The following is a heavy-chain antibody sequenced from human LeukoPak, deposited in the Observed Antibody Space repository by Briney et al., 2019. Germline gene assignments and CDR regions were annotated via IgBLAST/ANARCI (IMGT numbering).Heavy chain of an antibody. CDR2: ISWNSGSK. D-gene: IGHD3-22*01. CDR1: GFTFDDYA. V-gene: IGHV3-9*01. J-gene: IGHJ4*02. Sequence: GGSLRLSCAASGFTFDDYAMHWVRQAPGKGLEWVSGISWNSGSKGYADSVKGRFTISRDNAKNSLYLQMNSLRAEDTALYYCAKDIGMDYYDSSGYSNYFDYWGQGTLVTVSS. CDR3: AKDIGMDYYDSSGYSNYFDY.